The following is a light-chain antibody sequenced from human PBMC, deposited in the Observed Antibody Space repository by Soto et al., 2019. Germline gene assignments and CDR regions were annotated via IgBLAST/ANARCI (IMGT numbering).Light chain of an antibody. CDR1: QSISSD. V-gene: IGKV1-39*01. CDR2: AAS. Sequence: DIQMTQSPSSLSASVGDRVTITCRASQSISSDLNWYQQKPGKAPKLLIYAASSLQSGVPSRFSGSVSGTDSTLTISSLQPEDFATYYCQQSHSLPWTFGQGTKVEIK. CDR3: QQSHSLPWT. J-gene: IGKJ1*01.